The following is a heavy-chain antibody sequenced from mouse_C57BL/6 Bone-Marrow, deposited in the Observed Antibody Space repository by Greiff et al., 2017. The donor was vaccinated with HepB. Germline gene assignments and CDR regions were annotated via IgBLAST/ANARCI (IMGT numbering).Heavy chain of an antibody. CDR2: IYPGGGYT. CDR1: GYTFTNYW. V-gene: IGHV1-63*01. CDR3: ARSGDYCWFAY. J-gene: IGHJ3*01. D-gene: IGHD1-1*01. Sequence: QVQLQQSGAELVRPGTSVKMSCKASGYTFTNYWIGWAKQRPGHGLEWIGDIYPGGGYTNYNEKFKGKATLTADKSSSTAYMQFSSLTSEDSAIYYCARSGDYCWFAYWGQGTLVTVSA.